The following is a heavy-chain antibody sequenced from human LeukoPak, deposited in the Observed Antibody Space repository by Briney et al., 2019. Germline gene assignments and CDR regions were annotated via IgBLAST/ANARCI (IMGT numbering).Heavy chain of an antibody. CDR3: AGLIPNNFDS. V-gene: IGHV4-61*02. D-gene: IGHD3-16*01. CDR1: GGSISSGSYY. J-gene: IGHJ4*02. Sequence: PSQTLSLTCTVSGGSISSGSYYWSWIRQPAGKGLEWIGRIYTSGSTNYNPSLKSRVTISVDTAKNQFSLKLSAVTAADTAVYYCAGLIPNNFDSWGQGTLVTVSS. CDR2: IYTSGST.